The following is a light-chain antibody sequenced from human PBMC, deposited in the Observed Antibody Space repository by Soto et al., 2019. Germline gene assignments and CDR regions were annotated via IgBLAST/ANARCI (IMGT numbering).Light chain of an antibody. V-gene: IGLV2-14*01. Sequence: QSVRTRPASGSGSAGDASSIFCTGTSSDVGGYNYVSWYQQHPGKAPKLMIYDVSNRPSGVSNRFSGSKSGNTASLTISGLQAEDEADYYCSSYTSSSTYVFGTGTKVTVL. CDR3: SSYTSSSTYV. CDR1: SSDVGGYNY. J-gene: IGLJ1*01. CDR2: DVS.